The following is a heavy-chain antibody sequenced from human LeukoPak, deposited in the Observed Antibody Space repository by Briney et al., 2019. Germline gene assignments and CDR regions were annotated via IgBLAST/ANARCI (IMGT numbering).Heavy chain of an antibody. CDR1: GGSFSGYY. CDR3: ARAASDVVVPAAIPRDWYSDL. J-gene: IGHJ2*01. V-gene: IGHV4-34*01. D-gene: IGHD2-2*02. CDR2: INHSGST. Sequence: SETLSLTCAVYGGSFSGYYWSWIRQPPGKGLEWIGEINHSGSTNYNPSLKSRVTISVDTSKNQFSLKLSSVTAADTAVYYCARAASDVVVPAAIPRDWYSDLWGRGTLVTVSS.